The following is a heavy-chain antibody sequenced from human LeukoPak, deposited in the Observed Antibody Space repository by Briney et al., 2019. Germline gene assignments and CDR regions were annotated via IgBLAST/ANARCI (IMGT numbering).Heavy chain of an antibody. CDR1: GCSITSYY. V-gene: IGHV4-59*01. CDR2: IFHNGNT. J-gene: IGHJ4*02. CDR3: ARGPVIPGAI. D-gene: IGHD2-2*01. Sequence: PSESLSLTCTVSGCSITSYYFSWVRQAPGKGLEWIGYIFHNGNTNYNPSLKSRVTISVDTSMNQFSLKLSSVTAADTAVYYCARGPVIPGAIWGQGTLVTVSS.